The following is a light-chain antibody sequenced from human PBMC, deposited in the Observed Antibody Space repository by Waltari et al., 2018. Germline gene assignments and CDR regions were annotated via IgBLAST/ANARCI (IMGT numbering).Light chain of an antibody. V-gene: IGLV1-40*01. CDR3: QSYDNSLSDVV. Sequence: QSVLTQPPSVSGAPGQRVTISCTGGRSNIGAKYDVHWYQQLPGEAPKLLIYGNRHRPSGVPDRFSGSRSGSSASLVITGLQAEDEADYYCQSYDNSLSDVVFGGGTKLTVL. J-gene: IGLJ2*01. CDR1: RSNIGAKYD. CDR2: GNR.